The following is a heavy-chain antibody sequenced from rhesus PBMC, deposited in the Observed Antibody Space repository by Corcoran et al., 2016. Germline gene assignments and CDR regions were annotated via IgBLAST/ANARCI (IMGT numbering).Heavy chain of an antibody. CDR1: GGSISSSY. CDR3: ASYWGDYLGY. V-gene: IGHV4-169*02. Sequence: QLQLQESGPGLVKPSETLSVTCAVPGGSISSSYWSWIRQAPGKGLEWIWYIYGSGSRTNSNPPLKSRVTLSVATSKNQLSLQLSSVTTADTAVYYCASYWGDYLGYWGQGVLVTVSS. CDR2: IYGSGSRT. J-gene: IGHJ4*01. D-gene: IGHD3-34*01.